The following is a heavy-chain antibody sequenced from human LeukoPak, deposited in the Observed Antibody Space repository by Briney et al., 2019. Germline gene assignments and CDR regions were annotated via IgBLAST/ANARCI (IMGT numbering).Heavy chain of an antibody. CDR1: GYTLTSYD. CDR3: ARDQLWLIRLDY. Sequence: ASVKVSCKASGYTLTSYDIGWVRQAPGQGLEWMGWISAYNGNTNYAQKLQGRVTMTTDTSTSTAYTELRSLRSDDTAVYYCARDQLWLIRLDYWGQGTLVTVSS. D-gene: IGHD5-18*01. V-gene: IGHV1-18*01. CDR2: ISAYNGNT. J-gene: IGHJ4*02.